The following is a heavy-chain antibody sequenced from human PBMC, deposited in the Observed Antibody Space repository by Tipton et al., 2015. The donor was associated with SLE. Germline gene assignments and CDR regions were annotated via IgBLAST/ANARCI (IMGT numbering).Heavy chain of an antibody. V-gene: IGHV4-4*07. CDR1: GGSTRNHY. D-gene: IGHD1-26*01. CDR2: IHSSGST. Sequence: TLSLSCTVSGGSTRNHYWGWIRQSANKGLEWIGRIHSSGSTDYNPSLRSRVTMSVDRSKTQLSLLLRSVTAADTAVYYCARDSGSLNYWGQGALVTVSS. J-gene: IGHJ4*02. CDR3: ARDSGSLNY.